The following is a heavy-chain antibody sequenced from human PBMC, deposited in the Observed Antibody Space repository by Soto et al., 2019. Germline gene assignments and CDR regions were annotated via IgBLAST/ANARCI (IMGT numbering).Heavy chain of an antibody. V-gene: IGHV3-30*18. Sequence: QVQLVESGGGVVQPGRSLRLSCAASGFTFSSYGMHWVRQAPGKGPEWVAVISYDGRNKYYADSVKGRFTISRDNFKNRLYLHMNSIRAEDTAVYYCAKDKVPVVVTAPFDYWGQGTLVTVSS. D-gene: IGHD2-21*02. CDR1: GFTFSSYG. CDR2: ISYDGRNK. J-gene: IGHJ4*02. CDR3: AKDKVPVVVTAPFDY.